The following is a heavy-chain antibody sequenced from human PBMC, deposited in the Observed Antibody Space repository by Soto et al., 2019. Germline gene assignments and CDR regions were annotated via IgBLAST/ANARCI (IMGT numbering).Heavy chain of an antibody. CDR3: AKRATGTYFVY. D-gene: IGHD1-1*01. V-gene: IGHV3-23*01. CDR2: ISGSGDST. Sequence: EVQLLESGGGLVQPGGSLRLSCAASGFSFSSYAMNWVRQAPGKGLEWVSVISGSGDSTYYADSVKGRFTISRDNSRNPLYLQMIRLRASYTAVYYCAKRATGTYFVYWGQGTLVTVSS. CDR1: GFSFSSYA. J-gene: IGHJ4*02.